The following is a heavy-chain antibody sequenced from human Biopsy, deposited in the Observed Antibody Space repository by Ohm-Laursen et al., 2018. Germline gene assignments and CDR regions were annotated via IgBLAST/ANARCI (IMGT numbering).Heavy chain of an antibody. V-gene: IGHV4-39*01. CDR3: ARDYDTSGYYYVS. J-gene: IGHJ5*02. D-gene: IGHD3-22*01. CDR2: IFYRGST. Sequence: GTLSLTCTVSGSSISNNNYCWGWIRQPPGKGLEWIGSIFYRGSTHYKPSLKSRVNISVDTSKNQFSLKLNSVTAADTAVYYCARDYDTSGYYYVSWGQGTLVTVSS. CDR1: GSSISNNNYC.